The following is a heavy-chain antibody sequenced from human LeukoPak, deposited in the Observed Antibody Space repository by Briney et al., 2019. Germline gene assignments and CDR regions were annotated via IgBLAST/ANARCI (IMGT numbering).Heavy chain of an antibody. CDR2: IGTAGDT. CDR1: GFTFSSYD. Sequence: GGSLRLSCAASGFTFSSYDMHWVRQATGKGLEWVSAIGTAGDTYYPGSVKGRFTISRENAKNSLYLQMNSLRAGDTAVYYCARGPYSSGWYKGVDYFDYWGQGTLVTVSS. D-gene: IGHD6-19*01. J-gene: IGHJ4*02. V-gene: IGHV3-13*01. CDR3: ARGPYSSGWYKGVDYFDY.